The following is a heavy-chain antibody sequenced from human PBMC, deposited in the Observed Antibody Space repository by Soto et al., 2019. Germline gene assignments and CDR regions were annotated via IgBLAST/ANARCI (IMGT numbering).Heavy chain of an antibody. J-gene: IGHJ4*02. V-gene: IGHV4-59*06. CDR1: GGSISSYY. D-gene: IGHD5-12*01. Sequence: SETLSLTCTVSGGSISSYYWSWIRQPPGKGLEWIGYIYYSGSTYYNPSLKSRVTISVDTSKNQFSLKLSSVTAADTAVYYCARSTVEMATIGSFDYWGQGTLVTVSS. CDR2: IYYSGST. CDR3: ARSTVEMATIGSFDY.